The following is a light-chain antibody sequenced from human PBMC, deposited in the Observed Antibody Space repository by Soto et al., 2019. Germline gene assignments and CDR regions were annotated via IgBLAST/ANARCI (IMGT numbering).Light chain of an antibody. CDR3: QQYGSSRT. CDR2: GAS. V-gene: IGKV3-20*01. J-gene: IGKJ1*01. CDR1: QSVSSSY. Sequence: EIVLTQSPGTLSLSPGERATLSCRASQSVSSSYLAWYHQKPGQAPRLLIYGASSRATGIPDRFSGSGCGTDFTLTISRLDTEDFAVYYCQQYGSSRTFGQETTVEIK.